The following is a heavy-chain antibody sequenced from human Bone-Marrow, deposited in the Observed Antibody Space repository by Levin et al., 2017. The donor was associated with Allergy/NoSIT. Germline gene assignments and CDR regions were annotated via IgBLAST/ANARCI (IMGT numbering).Heavy chain of an antibody. J-gene: IGHJ6*02. CDR1: GFTFSSYW. Sequence: TGGSLRLSCAASGFTFSSYWMHWVRQAPGKGLVWVSRINSDGSSTSYADSVKGRFTISRDNAKNTLYLQMNSLRAEDTAVYYCARDKAVGLTTYYYYYYGMDVWGQGTTVTVSS. CDR2: INSDGSST. D-gene: IGHD4-11*01. V-gene: IGHV3-74*01. CDR3: ARDKAVGLTTYYYYYYGMDV.